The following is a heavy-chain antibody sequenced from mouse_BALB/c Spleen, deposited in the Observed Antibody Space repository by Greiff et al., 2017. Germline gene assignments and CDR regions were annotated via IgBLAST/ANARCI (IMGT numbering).Heavy chain of an antibody. CDR3: ARQRNYRYDYYAMDY. V-gene: IGHV2-6-2*01. CDR1: GFSLTSYG. CDR2: IWSDGST. Sequence: QVQLKESGPDLVAPSQSLSITCTVSGFSLTSYGVHWVRQPPGKGLEWLVVIWSDGSTTYNSALKSRLSISKDNSKSQVFLKMNSLQTDDTAMYYCARQRNYRYDYYAMDYWGQGTSVTVSS. D-gene: IGHD2-14*01. J-gene: IGHJ4*01.